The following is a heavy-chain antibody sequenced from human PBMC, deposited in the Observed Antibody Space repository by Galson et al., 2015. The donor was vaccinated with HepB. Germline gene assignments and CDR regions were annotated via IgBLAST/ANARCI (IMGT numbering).Heavy chain of an antibody. CDR2: MNPNSGNT. D-gene: IGHD3-10*01. CDR1: GYTFTSYD. CDR3: ARVPKYGSGKDVYYYYMDV. V-gene: IGHV1-8*01. J-gene: IGHJ6*03. Sequence: SVKVSCKASGYTFTSYDINWVRQATGQGLEWMGWMNPNSGNTGYAQKFQGRVTMTRNTSISTAYMELSSLRSEDTAVYYCARVPKYGSGKDVYYYYMDVWGKGTTVTVSS.